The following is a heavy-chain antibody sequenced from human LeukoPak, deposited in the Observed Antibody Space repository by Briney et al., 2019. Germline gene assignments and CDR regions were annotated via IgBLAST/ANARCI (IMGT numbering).Heavy chain of an antibody. Sequence: ASVKVSCKASGYTFTSYDINWVRQATGQGLEWMGWMNPNSGNTGYAQKFQGRVTITRNTSISTAYMELSSLRSEDTAVYYCARGHPAAGNWFDPWGQGTLVTVSS. J-gene: IGHJ5*02. V-gene: IGHV1-8*03. CDR1: GYTFTSYD. D-gene: IGHD2-2*01. CDR2: MNPNSGNT. CDR3: ARGHPAAGNWFDP.